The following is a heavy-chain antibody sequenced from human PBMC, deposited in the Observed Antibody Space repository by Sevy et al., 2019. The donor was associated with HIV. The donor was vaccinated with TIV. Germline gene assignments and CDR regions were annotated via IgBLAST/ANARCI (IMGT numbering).Heavy chain of an antibody. J-gene: IGHJ4*02. D-gene: IGHD2-21*02. CDR1: GFIFSHYD. CDR2: IASHGNYN. V-gene: IGHV3-30-3*01. CDR3: ARLESCGGDCYYFDS. Sequence: GGSLRLSCAASGFIFSHYDMHWVRQAPGKGLEWVAVIASHGNYNSIPASVKGRFTISRDTARNTLDLQMNSLRVEDTAVYYCARLESCGGDCYYFDSWGQGALVTVSS.